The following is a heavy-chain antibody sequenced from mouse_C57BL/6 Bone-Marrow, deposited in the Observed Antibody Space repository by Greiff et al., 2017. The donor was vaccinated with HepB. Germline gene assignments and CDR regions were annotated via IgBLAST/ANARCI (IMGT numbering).Heavy chain of an antibody. CDR3: ARGATMITTADY. D-gene: IGHD2-4*01. Sequence: QVQLQQPGAELVKPGASVKMSCKASGYTFTSYWITWVKQRPGQGLEWIGDIYPGSGSTNYNEKFKSKATLTVDTSSSTAYMQLSSLTSEDSAVYYCARGATMITTADYWGQGTTLTVSS. CDR1: GYTFTSYW. J-gene: IGHJ2*01. V-gene: IGHV1-55*01. CDR2: IYPGSGST.